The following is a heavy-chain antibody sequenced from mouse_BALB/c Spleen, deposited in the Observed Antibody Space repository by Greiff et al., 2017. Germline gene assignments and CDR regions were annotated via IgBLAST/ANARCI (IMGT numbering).Heavy chain of an antibody. CDR1: GFAFSSYD. J-gene: IGHJ4*01. D-gene: IGHD2-1*01. V-gene: IGHV5-12-1*01. CDR3: ARLYGNYAMDY. CDR2: ISSGGGST. Sequence: EVKLVESGGGLVKPGGSLKLSCAASGFAFSSYDMSWVRQTPEKRLEWVAYISSGGGSTYYPDTVKGRFTISRDNAKNTLYLQMSSLKSEDTAMYYCARLYGNYAMDYWGQGTSVTVSS.